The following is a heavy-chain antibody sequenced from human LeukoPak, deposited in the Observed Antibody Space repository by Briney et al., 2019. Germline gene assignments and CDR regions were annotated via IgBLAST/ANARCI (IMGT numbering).Heavy chain of an antibody. CDR2: MSFSGST. CDR3: ARFSGSYFDY. J-gene: IGHJ4*03. CDR1: GGSISSSGYF. D-gene: IGHD1-26*01. V-gene: IGHV4-39*01. Sequence: SETLSLTCTVSGGSISSSGYFWGWIRQPPGKGLEWIGSMSFSGSTYYNPSLKSRVTISVDKSKNQFSLNLSSVTAADTAVYYSARFSGSYFDYWGQGTLATASS.